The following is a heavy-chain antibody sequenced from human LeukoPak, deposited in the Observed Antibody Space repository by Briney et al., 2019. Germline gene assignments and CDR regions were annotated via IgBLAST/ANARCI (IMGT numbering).Heavy chain of an antibody. CDR1: GFTFSSYA. CDR2: ISGSGGST. Sequence: GGSLRLSCAASGFTFSSYAMNWVRQAPGKGLEWVSVISGSGGSTYYADSVKGRFTISRDNSKNTLYLQMNSLRAEDTAVYYCAKDFAVAGPPYYFDYWGQGALVTVSS. CDR3: AKDFAVAGPPYYFDY. V-gene: IGHV3-23*01. D-gene: IGHD6-19*01. J-gene: IGHJ4*02.